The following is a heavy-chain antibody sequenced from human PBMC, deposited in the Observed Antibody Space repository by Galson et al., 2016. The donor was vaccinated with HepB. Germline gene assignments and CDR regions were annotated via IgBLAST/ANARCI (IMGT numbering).Heavy chain of an antibody. J-gene: IGHJ3*02. CDR2: ISWNSAYV. Sequence: SLRLSCAASGFAFDIYAMHWVRQVPGKGLEWVSGISWNSAYVGYADSVKGRFTISRDNAKNSLYLQMNSLRAEDTALYYCARVVHSKAFDIWGLGTLVTVSS. D-gene: IGHD2/OR15-2a*01. V-gene: IGHV3-9*01. CDR3: ARVVHSKAFDI. CDR1: GFAFDIYA.